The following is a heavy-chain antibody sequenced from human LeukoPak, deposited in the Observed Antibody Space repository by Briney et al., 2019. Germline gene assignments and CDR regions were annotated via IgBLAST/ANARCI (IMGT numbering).Heavy chain of an antibody. J-gene: IGHJ4*02. CDR3: ARVFPYNWNNPLDY. D-gene: IGHD1/OR15-1a*01. Sequence: GGSLRLSCAAPGFTLSSYGMSWVRQAPGKGLEWVSYISSSGSTIYYADSVKGRFTISRDNAKNSLYLQMNSLRDEDTAVYYCARVFPYNWNNPLDYWGQGTLVTVSS. CDR1: GFTLSSYG. CDR2: ISSSGSTI. V-gene: IGHV3-48*02.